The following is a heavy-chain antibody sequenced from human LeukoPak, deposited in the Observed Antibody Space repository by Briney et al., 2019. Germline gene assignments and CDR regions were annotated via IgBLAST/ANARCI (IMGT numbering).Heavy chain of an antibody. CDR1: GFTFSSSA. V-gene: IGHV3-23*01. D-gene: IGHD3-22*01. Sequence: GGSLRLSCAASGFTFSSSAMSWVRQAPGKGLEWVSAISGGGGTTYYADSVKGRFIISRDNSKNTLYLQMNSLRAEDTAVYYCAKVGLYYYDSSGYYQSWFDPWGQGTLVTVSS. CDR2: ISGGGGTT. CDR3: AKVGLYYYDSSGYYQSWFDP. J-gene: IGHJ5*02.